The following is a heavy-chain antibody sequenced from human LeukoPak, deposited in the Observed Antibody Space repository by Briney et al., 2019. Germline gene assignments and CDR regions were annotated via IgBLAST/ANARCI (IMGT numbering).Heavy chain of an antibody. CDR2: INHSGST. J-gene: IGHJ4*02. CDR3: ARHERTGGRGGLSRSREY. Sequence: SETLSLTCAVYGGSFSGYYWNWIRQPPGKGLEWIGEINHSGSTNYNPSLKSRVTISVDTSKNQFSLKLSSVTAADTAVYYCARHERTGGRGGLSRSREYWGQGTLVTVSS. V-gene: IGHV4-34*01. D-gene: IGHD1-14*01. CDR1: GGSFSGYY.